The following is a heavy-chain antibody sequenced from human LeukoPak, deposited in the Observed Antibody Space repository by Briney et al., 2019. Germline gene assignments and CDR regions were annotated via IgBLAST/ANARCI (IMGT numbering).Heavy chain of an antibody. CDR3: ASVGARGSGSYFY. V-gene: IGHV1-2*02. D-gene: IGHD3-10*01. CDR1: GYTFTGYY. Sequence: VAXVKVSCKASGYTFTGYYMHWVRQAPGQGLEWMGWINPNSGGTNYAQKFQGRVTMTRDTSISTAYMELSRLRSDDTAVYYCASVGARGSGSYFYWGQGTLVTVSS. J-gene: IGHJ4*02. CDR2: INPNSGGT.